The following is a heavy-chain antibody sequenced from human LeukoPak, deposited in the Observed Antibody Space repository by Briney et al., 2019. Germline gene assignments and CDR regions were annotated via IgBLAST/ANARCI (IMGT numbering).Heavy chain of an antibody. J-gene: IGHJ4*02. CDR2: IYYSGSS. CDR3: ARHGRGSRGDFWSGYYTGVLGAYDY. D-gene: IGHD3-3*01. V-gene: IGHV4-39*01. CDR1: GGSISSSSYY. Sequence: SETLSLTCTVSGGSISSSSYYWGWSRQPPGKGLEWIGSIYYSGSSYYNPSLKSRVTISVDTSKNQFSLKLSSVTAADTAVYYCARHGRGSRGDFWSGYYTGVLGAYDYWGQGTLVTVSS.